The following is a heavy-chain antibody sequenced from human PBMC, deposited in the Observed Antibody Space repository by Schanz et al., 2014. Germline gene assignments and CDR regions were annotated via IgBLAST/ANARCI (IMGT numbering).Heavy chain of an antibody. CDR3: ARDGDFDY. J-gene: IGHJ4*02. V-gene: IGHV3-33*01. CDR2: IGYDGSEK. CDR1: GLNFDYYG. Sequence: QVQLVESGGGVVRPGRSLRLSCATSGLNFDYYGMNWVRQAPGKGLEWVANIGYDGSEKYYVDSVKGRFTISRDNSKDTLYLQMSGLTPEDTAVYYCARDGDFDYWGQGTLVTVSS.